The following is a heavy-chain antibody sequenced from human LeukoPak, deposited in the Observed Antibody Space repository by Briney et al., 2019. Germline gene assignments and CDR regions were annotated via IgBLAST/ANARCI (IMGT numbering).Heavy chain of an antibody. V-gene: IGHV3-30-3*01. CDR2: TSYDGTYK. CDR3: ARSTSSWLYYDF. D-gene: IGHD6-13*01. J-gene: IGHJ4*02. CDR1: GFTFSSYE. Sequence: HPGGSLRLSCAASGFTFSSYEMNWVRQAPGKGLEWVSVTSYDGTYKYYADSVKGQFTISRDNSKNTLYLQMNSLRAEDTAVYYCARSTSSWLYYDFWGQGTLVTVSS.